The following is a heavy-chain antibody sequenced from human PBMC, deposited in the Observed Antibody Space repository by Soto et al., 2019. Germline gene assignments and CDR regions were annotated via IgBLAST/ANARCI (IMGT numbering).Heavy chain of an antibody. V-gene: IGHV3-21*01. J-gene: IGHJ5*02. Sequence: EVQVVESGGGLVQPGGSLRLSCSFTFSMYSMNWVCQAPGKGLAWVASISSGGSYIKYADSVKGRFTISRDNAKNSVSLQMNSLRVDDTAVYFCTRDQGGSYDSWFDPWGQGTLVTVSS. CDR2: ISSGGSYI. CDR3: TRDQGGSYDSWFDP. D-gene: IGHD1-26*01. CDR1: FTFSMYS.